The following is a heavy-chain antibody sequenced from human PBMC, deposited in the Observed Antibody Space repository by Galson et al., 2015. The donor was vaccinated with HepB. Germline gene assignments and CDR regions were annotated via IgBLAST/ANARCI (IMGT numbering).Heavy chain of an antibody. V-gene: IGHV1-3*01. D-gene: IGHD3-9*01. CDR1: GYTFTSYA. CDR2: INGDNGKT. J-gene: IGHJ3*02. Sequence: SVKVSCKASGYTFTSYAMHWVRQAPGQRLEWMGWINGDNGKTKYSQKFQGRVTITRDTSASIAYMELSSLRSEDTAIYYCARTYHDLLTGYVRDAFDIWGQGTMVTVSS. CDR3: ARTYHDLLTGYVRDAFDI.